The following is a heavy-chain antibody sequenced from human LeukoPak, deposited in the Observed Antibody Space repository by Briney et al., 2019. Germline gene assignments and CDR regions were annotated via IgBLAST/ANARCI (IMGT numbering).Heavy chain of an antibody. J-gene: IGHJ3*02. CDR2: ISGSGGST. D-gene: IGHD3-3*01. CDR3: ARNRRTDFWSGYDAFDI. CDR1: GFTFSSYA. V-gene: IGHV3-23*01. Sequence: GGSLRLSCAASGFTFSSYAMSWVRQAPGKGLEWVSAISGSGGSTYYADSVKGRFTISRDNSKNTLYLQMNSLRAEDTAVYYCARNRRTDFWSGYDAFDIWGQGTMVTVSS.